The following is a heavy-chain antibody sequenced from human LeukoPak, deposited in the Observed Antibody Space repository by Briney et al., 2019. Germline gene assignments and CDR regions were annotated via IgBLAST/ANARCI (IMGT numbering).Heavy chain of an antibody. V-gene: IGHV3-48*03. D-gene: IGHD6-6*01. CDR3: ARVGLSIAARDY. J-gene: IGHJ4*02. CDR2: ISSSGSTI. Sequence: GGSLRLSCAASGFTFSSYEMNWVRQAPGKGLEWVSYISSSGSTIYYADSVKGRFTISRDNAKNSLYLQMNSLRAEDTAVYYCARVGLSIAARDYWGQGTLVTVSS. CDR1: GFTFSSYE.